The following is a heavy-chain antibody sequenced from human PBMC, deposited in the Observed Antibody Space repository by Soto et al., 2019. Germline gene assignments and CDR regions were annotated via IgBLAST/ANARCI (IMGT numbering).Heavy chain of an antibody. V-gene: IGHV3-48*01. CDR2: ISSSSSTI. CDR3: ARDQGDYASDY. CDR1: GFTFSSYS. D-gene: IGHD2-2*01. Sequence: PGGSLRLSCAASGFTFSSYSMNWVRQAPGKGLEWVSYISSSSSTIYYADSVKGRFTISRDNAKNSLYLQMNSLRAEDTAVYYCARDQGDYASDYWGQGTLVTVSS. J-gene: IGHJ4*02.